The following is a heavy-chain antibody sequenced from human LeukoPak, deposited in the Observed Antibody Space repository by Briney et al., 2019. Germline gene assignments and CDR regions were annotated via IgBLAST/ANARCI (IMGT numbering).Heavy chain of an antibody. Sequence: SKTLSLTCTVSGGSISSYYWSWIRQPPGKGLEWIGYVYYSGSTNYNPSLKSRVTISVDTSKNQFSLKLSSVAAADTAVYYCARQVIGHFDYWGQGTLVTVSS. CDR3: ARQVIGHFDY. V-gene: IGHV4-59*01. J-gene: IGHJ4*02. CDR2: VYYSGST. CDR1: GGSISSYY.